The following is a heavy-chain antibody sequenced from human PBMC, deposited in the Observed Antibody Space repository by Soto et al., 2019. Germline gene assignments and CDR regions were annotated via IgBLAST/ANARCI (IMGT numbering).Heavy chain of an antibody. J-gene: IGHJ4*02. CDR3: ARGDYEGGGRTAKCSCFDH. CDR2: INHSGST. V-gene: IGHV4-34*01. D-gene: IGHD3-16*01. Sequence: SATLALTCAVYGGSFSGYYWSWIRQPPGKWLEWIGEINHSGSTNYNPSLQSRVTISVDTSKNQFSLKLSSVTAADTAVYYCARGDYEGGGRTAKCSCFDHWGQGTLVTVSS. CDR1: GGSFSGYY.